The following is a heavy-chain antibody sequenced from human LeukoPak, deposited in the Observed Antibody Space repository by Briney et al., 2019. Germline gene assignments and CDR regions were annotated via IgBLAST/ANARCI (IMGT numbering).Heavy chain of an antibody. Sequence: APVKVSCKVSGYTLTELSMHWVRQAPGKGLEWMGGFDPEDGETIYAQKFQGRVTMTEDTSTDTAYMELSSLRSEDTAVYYCYVINGDAFDIWGQGTMVTVSS. CDR1: GYTLTELS. J-gene: IGHJ3*02. CDR2: FDPEDGET. D-gene: IGHD3-10*02. V-gene: IGHV1-24*01. CDR3: YVINGDAFDI.